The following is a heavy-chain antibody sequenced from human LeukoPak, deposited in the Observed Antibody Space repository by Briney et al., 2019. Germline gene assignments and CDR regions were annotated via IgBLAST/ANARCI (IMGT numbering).Heavy chain of an antibody. Sequence: PGGSLRLSCAASGFTVSSNYMSWVRQAPGKGLEWASVIYSGGSTYYADSVKGRFTISRDNSEITLYLQMNSLRPEDTAVYYCAKGSYYCGNNCPQYYYYMDVWGKGTTVIVSS. J-gene: IGHJ6*03. V-gene: IGHV3-53*05. D-gene: IGHD1-20*01. CDR2: IYSGGST. CDR3: AKGSYYCGNNCPQYYYYMDV. CDR1: GFTVSSNY.